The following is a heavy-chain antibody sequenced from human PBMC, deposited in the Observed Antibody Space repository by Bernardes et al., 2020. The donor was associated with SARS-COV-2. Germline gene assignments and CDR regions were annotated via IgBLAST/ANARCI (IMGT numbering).Heavy chain of an antibody. D-gene: IGHD3-22*01. Sequence: GGSLKLCCAGSGFTFSSYAMAWVRQAPGRGLEWVSGISDTGANTGYAGSVRGRFTISRDNSKDTLYLQMNSLRADDTAIYYCVKQRYYYDSTSYSDYWGQGTLVTVSS. V-gene: IGHV3-23*01. J-gene: IGHJ4*02. CDR1: GFTFSSYA. CDR2: ISDTGANT. CDR3: VKQRYYYDSTSYSDY.